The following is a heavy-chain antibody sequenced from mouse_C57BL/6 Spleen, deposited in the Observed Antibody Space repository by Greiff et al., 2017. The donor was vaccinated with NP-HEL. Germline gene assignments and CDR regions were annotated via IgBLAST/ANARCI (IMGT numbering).Heavy chain of an antibody. J-gene: IGHJ3*01. CDR2: ISSGSSTI. CDR3: ARPGSSRAWFAY. Sequence: DVQLVESGGGLVKPGGSLKLSCAASGFTFSDYGMHWVRQAPEKGLEWVAYISSGSSTIYYADTVKGRFTISRDNAKNTLFLQMTSLRSEDTAMYYCARPGSSRAWFAYWGQGTLVTVSA. V-gene: IGHV5-17*01. CDR1: GFTFSDYG. D-gene: IGHD1-1*01.